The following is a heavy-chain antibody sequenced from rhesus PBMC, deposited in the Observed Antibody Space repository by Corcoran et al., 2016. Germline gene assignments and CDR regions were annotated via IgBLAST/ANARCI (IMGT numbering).Heavy chain of an antibody. Sequence: QVKLQQWGEGLMKPSETLSLTCAVYGGSISGRYYWSWIRQAPGKGLEWVGNIDGNEAITGFTPSLKNRATISKDTSKNQFSLKLRSVTAADTAVYYCARRGVDTFDFWGPGLRVTVSS. V-gene: IGHV4-73*01. CDR1: GGSISGRYY. CDR2: IDGNEAIT. CDR3: ARRGVDTFDF. D-gene: IGHD3-34*01. J-gene: IGHJ3*01.